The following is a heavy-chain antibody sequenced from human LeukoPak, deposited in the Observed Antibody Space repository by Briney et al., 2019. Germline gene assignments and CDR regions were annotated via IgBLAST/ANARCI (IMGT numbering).Heavy chain of an antibody. V-gene: IGHV3-23*01. CDR3: AKSPRGGNLLWDY. J-gene: IGHJ4*02. Sequence: GGSLRLSCAASGFTFSSYAMSWVRQAPGRGLEWVSAISGSGGSPYYADSVKGRFTMSKDNSKNTLYLQMTRLRAEDNAVYYCAKSPRGGNLLWDYWGQGTLVTVSS. D-gene: IGHD4-23*01. CDR1: GFTFSSYA. CDR2: ISGSGGSP.